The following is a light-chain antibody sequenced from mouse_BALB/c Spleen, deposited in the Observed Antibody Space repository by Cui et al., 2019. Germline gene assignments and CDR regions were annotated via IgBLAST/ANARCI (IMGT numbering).Light chain of an antibody. CDR3: QQDYSSPYT. CDR2: YAS. J-gene: IGKJ2*01. V-gene: IGKV6-32*01. Sequence: SIVMTWTPKFLLVPAGDRVTITCKASQSVSNDVAWYQQKPGQSPKLLIYYASNRYTGVPDRFTGSGYGTDFTFTISTVQAEDLAVYFCQQDYSSPYTFGGGTKLEIK. CDR1: QSVSND.